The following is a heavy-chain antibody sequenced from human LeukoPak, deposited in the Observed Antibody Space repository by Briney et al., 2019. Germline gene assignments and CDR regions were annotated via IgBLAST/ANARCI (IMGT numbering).Heavy chain of an antibody. CDR3: ARGYSSGWWGYYFDY. D-gene: IGHD6-19*01. J-gene: IGHJ4*02. V-gene: IGHV3-23*01. CDR2: ISGSGGST. CDR1: GFSLSNYA. Sequence: GGSLRLSCAASGFSLSNYAMTWVRQAPGQGLELVSGISGSGGSTYYADSVKGRFTISRDNSKNTLYLQMNSLRAEDTAVYYCARGYSSGWWGYYFDYWGQGTLVTVSS.